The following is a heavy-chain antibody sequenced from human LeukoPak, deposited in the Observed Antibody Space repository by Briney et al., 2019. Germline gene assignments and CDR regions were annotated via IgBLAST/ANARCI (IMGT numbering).Heavy chain of an antibody. D-gene: IGHD4-23*01. CDR2: ISYDGSNK. CDR3: AKSMTTVVTAYFDY. J-gene: IGHJ4*02. CDR1: GFTFSSYG. V-gene: IGHV3-30*18. Sequence: GRSLRLSCAASGFTFSSYGMHWVRQAPGKGLEWVAVISYDGSNKYYADSVKGRFTISRDNSKNTLYLQMNSLRAEDTAVYYCAKSMTTVVTAYFDYWGQGTLVTVSS.